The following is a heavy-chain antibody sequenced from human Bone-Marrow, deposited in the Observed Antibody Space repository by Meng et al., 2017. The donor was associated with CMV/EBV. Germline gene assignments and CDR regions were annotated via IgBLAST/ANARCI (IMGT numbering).Heavy chain of an antibody. V-gene: IGHV4-38-2*02. D-gene: IGHD2-15*01. CDR3: ARDGTVVVATDY. CDR2: IYHSGST. Sequence: SETLSLTCTVSGYSISSGYSWGWIRQPPGKGLEWIGSIYHSGSTYYNPSLKRRVTISVDTAKNQCSLKLSAVTAADTAVYYCARDGTVVVATDYWGQGTLVTVSS. CDR1: GYSISSGYS. J-gene: IGHJ4*02.